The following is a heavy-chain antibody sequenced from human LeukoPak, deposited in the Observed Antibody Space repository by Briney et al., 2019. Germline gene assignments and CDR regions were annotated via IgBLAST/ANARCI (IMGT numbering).Heavy chain of an antibody. D-gene: IGHD3-10*01. J-gene: IGHJ5*02. Sequence: SETLSLTCTVSGASISSGTYSWSWIRQPPGDGLEWIGYIYHTGSTYYNPSLKSRVTISVDRSKNQFSLNLNSVTAADTALYYCARGDGSGSGRWFDPWGQGTLITVSS. CDR1: GASISSGTYS. CDR3: ARGDGSGSGRWFDP. V-gene: IGHV4-30-2*01. CDR2: IYHTGST.